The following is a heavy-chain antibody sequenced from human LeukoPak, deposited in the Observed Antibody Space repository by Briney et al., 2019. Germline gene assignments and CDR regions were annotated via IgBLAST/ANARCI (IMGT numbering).Heavy chain of an antibody. Sequence: QPGGSLRLSCAASGFTFSSYWMHWVRQAPGKGLEWVSGITWNSGSRGYADSVKGRFTISRDNAKNSLYLQMNSLSPEDTALYYCAKEAGRDDFWDYFDCWGQGTLVTVSS. D-gene: IGHD5-24*01. J-gene: IGHJ4*02. CDR3: AKEAGRDDFWDYFDC. CDR2: ITWNSGSR. V-gene: IGHV3-9*01. CDR1: GFTFSSYW.